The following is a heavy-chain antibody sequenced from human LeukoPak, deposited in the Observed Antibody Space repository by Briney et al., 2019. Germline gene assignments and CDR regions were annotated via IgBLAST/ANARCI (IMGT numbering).Heavy chain of an antibody. D-gene: IGHD1-1*01. CDR3: ARLTYTTTIDY. V-gene: IGHV4-39*01. J-gene: IGHJ4*02. Sequence: SETLSLTCTVSGGSISSSFYYWGWIRQPPGKGLEWIGSIYYGGRTYYNPSLKSRVTISVDTSKNQFSLKLSSVTAADTAVYYCARLTYTTTIDYWGQGTLVTVSS. CDR2: IYYGGRT. CDR1: GGSISSSFYY.